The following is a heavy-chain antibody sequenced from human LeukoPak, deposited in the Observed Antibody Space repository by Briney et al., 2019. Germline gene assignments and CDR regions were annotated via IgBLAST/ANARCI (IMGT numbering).Heavy chain of an antibody. CDR3: ARVLSAGRLVGPYYFDY. V-gene: IGHV4-39*07. D-gene: IGHD6-19*01. J-gene: IGHJ4*02. Sequence: NPSETLSLTCTVSGGSISSSSYYWGWIRQPPGKGLEWIGSIYYSGSTYYNPSLKSRVTISVDTSKNQFSLKLSSVTAADTAVYYCARVLSAGRLVGPYYFDYWGQGTLVTVSS. CDR2: IYYSGST. CDR1: GGSISSSSYY.